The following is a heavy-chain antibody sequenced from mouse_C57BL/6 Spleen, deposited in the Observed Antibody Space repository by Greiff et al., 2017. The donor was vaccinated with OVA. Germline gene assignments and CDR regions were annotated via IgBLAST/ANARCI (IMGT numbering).Heavy chain of an antibody. CDR2: IYPGDGDT. J-gene: IGHJ2*01. Sequence: QVQLQQSGPELVKPGASVKISCKASGYAFSSSWMNWVKQRSGKGLEWIGRIYPGDGDTYYNWTFKGKATLTADKYPSTAYMQLSSLTSEDATVYFCARPDSSGYLDYWGQGTTLTVSS. V-gene: IGHV1-82*01. D-gene: IGHD3-2*02. CDR3: ARPDSSGYLDY. CDR1: GYAFSSSW.